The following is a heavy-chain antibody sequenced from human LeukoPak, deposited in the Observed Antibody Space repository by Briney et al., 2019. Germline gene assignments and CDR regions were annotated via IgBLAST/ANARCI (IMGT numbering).Heavy chain of an antibody. V-gene: IGHV3-23*01. Sequence: PGGSLRLSCAASGFTFSSYAMSWVRQAPGKGLEWVSAISGSGGSTYYADSVKGRFTISRDNSKNTLYLQMNSLRAEDTAVYYCAKGTAPKQWLVRGYFDYWGQGTLVTVSS. CDR1: GFTFSSYA. CDR3: AKGTAPKQWLVRGYFDY. CDR2: ISGSGGST. J-gene: IGHJ4*02. D-gene: IGHD6-19*01.